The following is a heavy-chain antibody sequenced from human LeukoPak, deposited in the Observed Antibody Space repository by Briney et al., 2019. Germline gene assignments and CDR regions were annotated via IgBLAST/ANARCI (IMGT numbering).Heavy chain of an antibody. CDR1: GGSFSGYY. Sequence: PSETLSLTCAVYGGSFSGYYWSWIRQPPGKGLEWIGEINHSGSTNYNPSLKSRVTISVDTSKNQFSLKLSSVTAADTAVYYCACETRILFEGPRGNWFDPWGQGTLVTVSS. D-gene: IGHD2-15*01. J-gene: IGHJ5*02. CDR2: INHSGST. CDR3: ACETRILFEGPRGNWFDP. V-gene: IGHV4-34*01.